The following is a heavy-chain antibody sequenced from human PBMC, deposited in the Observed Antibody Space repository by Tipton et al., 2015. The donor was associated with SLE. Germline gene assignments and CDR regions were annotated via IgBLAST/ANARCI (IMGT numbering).Heavy chain of an antibody. CDR2: VDQSGST. V-gene: IGHV4-4*02. Sequence: TLSLTCAVSGGSIRSSNWWSWVRQPPGKGLEWIGEVDQSGSTNSNPSLKSRVTMSADTSKNHFSLKLRSMTAADTAVYYCARDKGTTSWFDPWGQGTLVTVSS. J-gene: IGHJ5*02. CDR1: GGSIRSSNW. CDR3: ARDKGTTSWFDP. D-gene: IGHD1-14*01.